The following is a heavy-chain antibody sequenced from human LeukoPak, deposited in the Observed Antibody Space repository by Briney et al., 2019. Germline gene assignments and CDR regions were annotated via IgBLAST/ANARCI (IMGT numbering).Heavy chain of an antibody. CDR3: ARWYDYGDYVWYFDL. J-gene: IGHJ2*01. CDR2: IHYSGST. Sequence: SETLSLTCAVSGYSISSSNWWGWIRQPPGKGLEWIGYIHYSGSTYYNPSLKSRVTMSVDTSKNQFSLKLSSVTAVDTAVYYCARWYDYGDYVWYFDLWGRGTLVTVSS. D-gene: IGHD4-17*01. CDR1: GYSISSSNW. V-gene: IGHV4-28*01.